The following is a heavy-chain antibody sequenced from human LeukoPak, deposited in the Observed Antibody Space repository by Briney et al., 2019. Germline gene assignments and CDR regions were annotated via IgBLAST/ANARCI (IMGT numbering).Heavy chain of an antibody. Sequence: GGSLRLSCVASGFSVSSNFVSWVRQAPGKGLEWVSSFYRSGTTYYGDSVKGRFTTSRDHSMNTVFLQMNGLRPEDTAVYYCARYYDSSGYTQGAFDIWGQGTMVTVS. CDR1: GFSVSSNF. J-gene: IGHJ3*02. V-gene: IGHV3-66*02. CDR2: FYRSGTT. D-gene: IGHD3-22*01. CDR3: ARYYDSSGYTQGAFDI.